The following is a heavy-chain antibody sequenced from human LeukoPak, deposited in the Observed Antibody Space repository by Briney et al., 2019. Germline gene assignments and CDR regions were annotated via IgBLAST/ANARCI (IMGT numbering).Heavy chain of an antibody. V-gene: IGHV4-38-2*01. J-gene: IGHJ5*02. CDR3: ARSAAPLIIFFGVATNWFDP. CDR2: VNRGGST. D-gene: IGHD3-3*01. Sequence: SETLSLTCAVSGYSISSGYHWGWIRQSPGMRVEWIGRVNRGGSTSYNPSLKSRVTISVYTSKNQFSLKLNSGTAADTAMYYCARSAAPLIIFFGVATNWFDPWGQGTLVTVSS. CDR1: GYSISSGYH.